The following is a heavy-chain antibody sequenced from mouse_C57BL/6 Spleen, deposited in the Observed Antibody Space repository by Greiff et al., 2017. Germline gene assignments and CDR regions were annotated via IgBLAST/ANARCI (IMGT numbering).Heavy chain of an antibody. CDR2: ISSGGGYI. Sequence: EVQLVESGAGLVKPGGSLKLSCAASGFTFSSYAMSWVRQTPEKRLEWVAYISSGGGYIYYADPVKGRFTISRDNARNTLYLQMISLNSEDTAMYYCTRIDDDYDGYFDYWGQGTTLTVSS. J-gene: IGHJ2*01. CDR1: GFTFSSYA. V-gene: IGHV5-9-1*02. CDR3: TRIDDDYDGYFDY. D-gene: IGHD2-4*01.